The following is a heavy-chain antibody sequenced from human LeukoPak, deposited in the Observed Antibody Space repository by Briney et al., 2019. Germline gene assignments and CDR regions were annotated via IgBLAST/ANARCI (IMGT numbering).Heavy chain of an antibody. CDR3: ARVDPYYDFWSGYRLFDY. V-gene: IGHV1-8*01. CDR2: MNPNSGNT. J-gene: IGHJ4*02. D-gene: IGHD3-3*01. CDR1: GYTFTSYD. Sequence: ASVKVSCKASGYTFTSYDINWVRQATGQGLEWMGWMNPNSGNTGYAQKFQGRVTMTKNTSISTGYMELSSLRSEDTAVYYCARVDPYYDFWSGYRLFDYWGQGTLVTVSS.